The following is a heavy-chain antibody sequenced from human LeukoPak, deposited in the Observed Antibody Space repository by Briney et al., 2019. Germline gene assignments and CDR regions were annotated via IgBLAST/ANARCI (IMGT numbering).Heavy chain of an antibody. CDR2: IKQDGSEK. J-gene: IGHJ4*02. D-gene: IGHD3-10*01. CDR1: GFTFSSYW. Sequence: GGSLRLSCAASGFTFSSYWMSWVRQAPGKGLEWVANIKQDGSEKYYVDSVKGRFTISRDNAKNSLYLQMNSLRAEDTAVYYCAIPSDPYYYGSGRLDYWGQGTLVTVS. CDR3: AIPSDPYYYGSGRLDY. V-gene: IGHV3-7*01.